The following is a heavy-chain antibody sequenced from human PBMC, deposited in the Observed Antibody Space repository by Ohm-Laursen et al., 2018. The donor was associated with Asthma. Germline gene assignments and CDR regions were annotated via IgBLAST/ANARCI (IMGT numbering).Heavy chain of an antibody. D-gene: IGHD1-26*01. Sequence: SLRLSCAAPGLSFSHHAMSWVRQAPGKGLEWVAVVGGDGDITHYADAVKGRFTISRDNAKNSVYLQMNSLRAEDTALYYCARIGPEWELPGREYSLHHWGQGTQVTVSS. V-gene: IGHV3-23*01. CDR1: GLSFSHHA. CDR3: ARIGPEWELPGREYSLHH. J-gene: IGHJ1*01. CDR2: VGGDGDIT.